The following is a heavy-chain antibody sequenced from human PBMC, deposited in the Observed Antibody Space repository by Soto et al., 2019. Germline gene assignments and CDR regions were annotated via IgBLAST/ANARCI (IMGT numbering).Heavy chain of an antibody. CDR2: IDGSGRNT. D-gene: IGHD4-17*01. V-gene: IGHV3-23*01. J-gene: IGHJ5*02. CDR1: GFTFSSYA. Sequence: PGGSLRLSCAASGFTFSSYAMSWVRQAPGKGLEWVSGIDGSGRNTYYADSVKGRFTISRDNSKNTLSVQMNSLRAEDTAVYYCAKGQPYGDFQWFDPWGQGTLVTVSS. CDR3: AKGQPYGDFQWFDP.